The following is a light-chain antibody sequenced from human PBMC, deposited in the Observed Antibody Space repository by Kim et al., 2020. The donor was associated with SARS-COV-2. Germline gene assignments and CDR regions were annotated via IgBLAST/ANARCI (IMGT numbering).Light chain of an antibody. Sequence: PGGSVTLTCDSSSGAVTSDHYPSWFQQKAGQAPRTLIFDTRNKPSSTPARFSGSLLGGKAALTLSGAQPEDEADYYCLLSYSGVRVFGGGTQLTVL. V-gene: IGLV7-46*01. J-gene: IGLJ3*02. CDR3: LLSYSGVRV. CDR1: SGAVTSDHY. CDR2: DTR.